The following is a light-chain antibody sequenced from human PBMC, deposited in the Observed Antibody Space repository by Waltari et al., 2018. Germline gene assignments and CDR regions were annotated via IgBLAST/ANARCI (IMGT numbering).Light chain of an antibody. J-gene: IGLJ2*01. CDR3: CSHAGSSVV. V-gene: IGLV2-11*01. CDR1: SSDVGSYNY. CDR2: EVG. Sequence: QSALSQPRSVSGSPGQSVTISCSGTSSDVGSYNYVSWYQQPPGKAPKLMIYEVGKRPSGVPDRFSGSKSGNTASLTISGLQAEDEADYYCCSHAGSSVVFGGGTKLTVL.